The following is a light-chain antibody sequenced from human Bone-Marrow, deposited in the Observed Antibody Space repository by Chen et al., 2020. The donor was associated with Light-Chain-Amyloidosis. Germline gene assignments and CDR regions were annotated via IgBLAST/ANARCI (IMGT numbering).Light chain of an antibody. Sequence: DIVLTQSPATLYLFPGQTVPLSCTTSQSVENDLGWYQQQPGQSPKLLIYGASKRATGVPARFTASGSGTDFTLTITSLEPEDFALYYCHQGHSWNTFGPGTKLEVK. CDR1: QSVEND. CDR2: GAS. CDR3: HQGHSWNT. J-gene: IGKJ3*01. V-gene: IGKV3-11*01.